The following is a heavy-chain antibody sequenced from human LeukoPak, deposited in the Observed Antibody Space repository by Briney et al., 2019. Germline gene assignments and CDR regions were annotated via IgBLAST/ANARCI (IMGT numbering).Heavy chain of an antibody. V-gene: IGHV1-69*05. D-gene: IGHD3-9*01. Sequence: ASVKVSCKASGGTFSSYAISWVRQAPGQGLELKGGIIPIFGTANYAQKFQGRVTITTDESTSTAYMELSSLRSEDTAVYYCARGAWGYYDILTGYSFPNWFDPWGQGTLVTVSS. J-gene: IGHJ5*02. CDR2: IIPIFGTA. CDR1: GGTFSSYA. CDR3: ARGAWGYYDILTGYSFPNWFDP.